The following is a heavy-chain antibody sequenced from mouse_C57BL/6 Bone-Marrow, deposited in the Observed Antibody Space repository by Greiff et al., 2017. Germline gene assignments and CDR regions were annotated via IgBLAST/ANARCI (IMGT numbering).Heavy chain of an antibody. CDR1: GFNITDYY. CDR3: TSPYGED. J-gene: IGHJ2*01. CDR2: IDPEDGDT. D-gene: IGHD2-13*01. V-gene: IGHV14-1*01. Sequence: VQLQQSGAELVRPGASVKLSCTASGFNITDYYMNWVKQRPEQCLEWIGRIDPEDGDTEYAPKFQGKATMTADTSSNTAYLQRSSLTSEDAADYYCTSPYGEDWGQGTTLTVSS.